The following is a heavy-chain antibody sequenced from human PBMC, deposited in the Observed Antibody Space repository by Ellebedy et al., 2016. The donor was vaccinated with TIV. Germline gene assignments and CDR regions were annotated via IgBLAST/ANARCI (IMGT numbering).Heavy chain of an antibody. CDR3: ARDHVGDGYNRACDI. V-gene: IGHV3-48*03. D-gene: IGHD5-24*01. CDR2: ITSSGNTI. CDR1: GFIFRSYD. Sequence: GESLKISCTASGFIFRSYDMNWVRQAPGRGLEWISDITSSGNTINYAESVKGRFIISSDNVQSSRYLQMNSLRAEDTAVYYCARDHVGDGYNRACDIWGQGTMVTVSS. J-gene: IGHJ3*02.